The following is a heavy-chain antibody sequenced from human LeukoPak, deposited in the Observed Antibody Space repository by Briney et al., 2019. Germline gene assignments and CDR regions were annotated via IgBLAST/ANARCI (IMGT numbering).Heavy chain of an antibody. CDR1: GFTFSHAW. J-gene: IGHJ4*02. D-gene: IGHD1-26*01. CDR2: IKSKTDGGTA. Sequence: GGSLRLSCAASGFTFSHAWMSWVRQAPGKGLEWVGRIKSKTDGGTADYAAPVKGRFTISRDDSKNTLYLQMDSLKTEDTAVYYGKVGPMFEYWGQGTLVTVSS. CDR3: KVGPMFEY. V-gene: IGHV3-15*01.